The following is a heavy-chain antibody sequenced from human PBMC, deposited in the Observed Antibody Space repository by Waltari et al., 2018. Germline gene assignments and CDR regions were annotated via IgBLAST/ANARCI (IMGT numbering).Heavy chain of an antibody. V-gene: IGHV4-34*01. CDR1: GGSFSGSY. CDR3: ARGRGGDYDFWSGYYRTYYFDY. J-gene: IGHJ4*02. CDR2: INHSGST. Sequence: QVQLQQWGAGLLKPSETLSLTCAVYGGSFSGSYWSWLRQPPGKGLEWIGEINHSGSTNYNPSLKSRVTISVDTSKNQFSLKLSSVTAADTAVYYCARGRGGDYDFWSGYYRTYYFDYWGQGTLVTVSS. D-gene: IGHD3-3*01.